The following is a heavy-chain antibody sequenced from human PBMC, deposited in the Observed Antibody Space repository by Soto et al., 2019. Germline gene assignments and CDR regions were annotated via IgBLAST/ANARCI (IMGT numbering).Heavy chain of an antibody. CDR1: GFTFDDYA. J-gene: IGHJ4*02. V-gene: IGHV3-9*01. CDR2: ISWNSGDK. CDR3: AKDMFIVIVPRAPGAFDA. Sequence: EVQLVESGGGLVQPGRSLRLSCAASGFTFDDYAMHWVRQAPGKGLEWVAGISWNSGDKGYADFVKGRFTISRDNAKNTLDLQMNSLRTEDTAFYYCAKDMFIVIVPRAPGAFDAWGQGTLVTVSS. D-gene: IGHD2-2*01.